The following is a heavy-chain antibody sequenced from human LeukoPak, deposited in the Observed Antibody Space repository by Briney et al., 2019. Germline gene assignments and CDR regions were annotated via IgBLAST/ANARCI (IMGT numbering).Heavy chain of an antibody. Sequence: ASVKVSCKASGYTFTGYYMHWVRQAPGQGLEWMGRINPNSGGTNYAQKFQGRVTITRDTSISTAYMELSRLRSDDTAVYYCARDRYSSGWYGWGQGTLVTVSS. D-gene: IGHD6-19*01. CDR1: GYTFTGYY. J-gene: IGHJ4*02. CDR3: ARDRYSSGWYG. V-gene: IGHV1-2*06. CDR2: INPNSGGT.